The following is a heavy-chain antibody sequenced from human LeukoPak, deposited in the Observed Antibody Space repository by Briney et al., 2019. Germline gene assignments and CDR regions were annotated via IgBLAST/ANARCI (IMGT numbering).Heavy chain of an antibody. J-gene: IGHJ4*02. CDR3: AREAENYDTSGPNFDY. D-gene: IGHD3-22*01. V-gene: IGHV1-18*01. CDR2: ISPYNGNT. CDR1: GYTFTSYV. Sequence: GASVTVSCKASGYTFTSYVISWVRQAPGQGLEWMAWISPYNGNTNYAHKLQGRVTMTTDTSTSTAYIELRSLRSDDTAVYYCAREAENYDTSGPNFDYWGQGTLVTLSS.